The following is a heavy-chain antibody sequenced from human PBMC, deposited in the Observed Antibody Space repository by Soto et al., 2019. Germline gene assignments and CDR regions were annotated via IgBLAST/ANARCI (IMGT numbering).Heavy chain of an antibody. D-gene: IGHD4-17*01. V-gene: IGHV4-30-4*01. CDR1: GGSISSGDYY. Sequence: QVQLQESGPGLVKPSQTLSLTCTVSGGSISSGDYYWSWIRQPPGKCLEWIGYIYYSGSTYYNPSLKSRVTISVDTSKNQFSLKLSSVTAADTAVYYCAREPTLYGDHRYFDLWGRGTLVTVSS. J-gene: IGHJ2*01. CDR3: AREPTLYGDHRYFDL. CDR2: IYYSGST.